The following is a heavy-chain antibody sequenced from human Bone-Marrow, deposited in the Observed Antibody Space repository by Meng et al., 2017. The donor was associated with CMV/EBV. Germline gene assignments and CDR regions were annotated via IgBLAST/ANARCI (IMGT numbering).Heavy chain of an antibody. D-gene: IGHD6-6*01. CDR2: ISGSGGST. J-gene: IGHJ4*02. CDR1: GFTFSSYS. Sequence: GESLKISCAASGFTFSSYSMNWVRQAPGKGLEWVSAISGSGGSTYYADSVKGRFTISRDNSKNTLYLQMNSLRAEDTAVYYCARGRASSSPPVFDYWGQGTLVTVSS. V-gene: IGHV3-23*01. CDR3: ARGRASSSPPVFDY.